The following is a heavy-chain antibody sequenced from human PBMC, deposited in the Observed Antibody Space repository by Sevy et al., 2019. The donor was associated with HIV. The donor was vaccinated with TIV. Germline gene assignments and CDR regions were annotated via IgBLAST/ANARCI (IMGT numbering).Heavy chain of an antibody. CDR3: ARGATRGWDYFDS. CDR1: GFTFSNYN. V-gene: IGHV3-21*03. Sequence: GGSLRLSCVASGFTFSNYNINWVRQAPGKGLEWVSYISGLSDYIYYADSLGGRFTISRDNAKNSVYLQMNSLRTEDTAVYYCARGATRGWDYFDSWGQGTLVTVSS. J-gene: IGHJ4*02. CDR2: ISGLSDYI. D-gene: IGHD3-22*01.